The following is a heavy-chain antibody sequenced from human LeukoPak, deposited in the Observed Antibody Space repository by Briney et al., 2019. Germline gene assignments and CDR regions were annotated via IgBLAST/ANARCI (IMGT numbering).Heavy chain of an antibody. CDR1: GFTFSSYA. V-gene: IGHV3-30*04. CDR2: ISYDGSNK. D-gene: IGHD4-17*01. J-gene: IGHJ4*02. CDR3: ARDETTGR. Sequence: GGSLRLSCAASGFTFSSYAMHWVRQAPGKGLEWVAVISYDGSNKYYADSVKGRFTISRDNAKNSLYLQMNSLKAEDTAVYYCARDETTGRWGQGTLVTVSS.